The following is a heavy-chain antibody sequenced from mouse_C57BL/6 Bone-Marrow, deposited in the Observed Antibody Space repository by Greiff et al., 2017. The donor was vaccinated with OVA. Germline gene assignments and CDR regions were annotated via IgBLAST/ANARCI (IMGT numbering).Heavy chain of an antibody. D-gene: IGHD2-5*01. CDR2: IDPETGGT. Sequence: VQLQQSGAELVRPGASVTLSCKASGYTFTDYEMHWVKQTPVHGLEWIGAIDPETGGTAYNQKFKGKAILTADKSSSTAYMELRSLTSEDSALYYCKDSNYPKAMDYWGQGTSVTVSS. J-gene: IGHJ4*01. V-gene: IGHV1-15*01. CDR1: GYTFTDYE. CDR3: KDSNYPKAMDY.